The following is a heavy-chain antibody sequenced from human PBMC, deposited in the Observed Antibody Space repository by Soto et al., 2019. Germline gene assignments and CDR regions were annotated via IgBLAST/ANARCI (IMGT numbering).Heavy chain of an antibody. CDR3: ARDHNYDWAYYGMDA. D-gene: IGHD3-16*01. J-gene: IGHJ6*02. V-gene: IGHV3-11*01. CDR1: GFTFSDYY. Sequence: GGSLRLSCVASGFTFSDYYMTWIRQAPGKGLEWVSHISDSGTSIYYADSVKGRFTISRDNANKSLYLHMNSLRVEDTAVYYCARDHNYDWAYYGMDAWGQGTTVTV. CDR2: ISDSGTSI.